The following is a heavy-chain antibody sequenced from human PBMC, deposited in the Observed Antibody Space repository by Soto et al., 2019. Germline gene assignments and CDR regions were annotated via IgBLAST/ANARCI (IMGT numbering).Heavy chain of an antibody. CDR3: ARDRYYYDSSGYAEPFDY. V-gene: IGHV3-33*01. J-gene: IGHJ4*02. D-gene: IGHD3-22*01. Sequence: RLSCAASGFTFSSYGMHWVRQAPGKGLEWVAVIWYDGSNKYYADSVKGRFTISRDNSKNTLYLQMNSLRAEDTAVYYCARDRYYYDSSGYAEPFDYWGQGTLVTVSS. CDR1: GFTFSSYG. CDR2: IWYDGSNK.